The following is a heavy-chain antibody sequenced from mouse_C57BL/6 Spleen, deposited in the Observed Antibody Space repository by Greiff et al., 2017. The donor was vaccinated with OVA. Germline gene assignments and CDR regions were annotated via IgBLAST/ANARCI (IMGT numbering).Heavy chain of an antibody. Sequence: QVQLQQPGAELVKPGASVTMSCKASGYTFTSYWITWVKQRPGQGLEWIGDIYPGSGSTNYNEKFKSKATLTVDTSSSSAYMQLSSLTSEDSAVYYCARHDYDGRAWFAYWGQGTLVTVSA. D-gene: IGHD2-4*01. V-gene: IGHV1-55*01. CDR2: IYPGSGST. CDR1: GYTFTSYW. J-gene: IGHJ3*01. CDR3: ARHDYDGRAWFAY.